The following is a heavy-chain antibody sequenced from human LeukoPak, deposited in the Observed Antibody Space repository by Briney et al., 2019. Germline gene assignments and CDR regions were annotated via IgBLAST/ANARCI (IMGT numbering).Heavy chain of an antibody. J-gene: IGHJ4*02. CDR3: ARRGEAVDPFDY. V-gene: IGHV5-51*01. CDR2: IYPGDSDT. CDR1: EYRFTSYW. D-gene: IGHD2-15*01. Sequence: GESLKISCKGSEYRFTSYWIGWVRQMPGKGLEWMGIIYPGDSDTRYSPSFQGQVTISADKSINTAYLQWSSLKASDTAIYYCARRGEAVDPFDYWGRGTLVTVSS.